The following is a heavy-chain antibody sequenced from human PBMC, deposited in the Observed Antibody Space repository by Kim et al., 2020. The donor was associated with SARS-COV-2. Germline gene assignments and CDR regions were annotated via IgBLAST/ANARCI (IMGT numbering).Heavy chain of an antibody. Sequence: ASVKVSCKASGYTFTSYVISWVRQAPGQGLEWMGWISAYNGNTNYSQKLQGRVTMTTDTSTSTAYMELRSLRSDDTAVYYCARREVRYFDWLPYYYGMDVWGQGTTVTVSS. J-gene: IGHJ6*02. D-gene: IGHD3-9*01. V-gene: IGHV1-18*01. CDR1: GYTFTSYV. CDR2: ISAYNGNT. CDR3: ARREVRYFDWLPYYYGMDV.